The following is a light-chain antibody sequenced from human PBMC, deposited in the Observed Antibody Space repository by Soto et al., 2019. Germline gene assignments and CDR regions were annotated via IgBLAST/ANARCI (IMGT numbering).Light chain of an antibody. CDR2: KVS. CDR3: QQYEAYPLT. V-gene: IGKV1-5*03. Sequence: DIQMTQSPSTLSASIGDKITITCRASQTIFTWLAWYQQKPGTAPKVLISKVSTLESGVPSRFSGSGYGTEFTLTSSSLQPEDFATYYCQQYEAYPLTFGGGTKAEI. CDR1: QTIFTW. J-gene: IGKJ4*02.